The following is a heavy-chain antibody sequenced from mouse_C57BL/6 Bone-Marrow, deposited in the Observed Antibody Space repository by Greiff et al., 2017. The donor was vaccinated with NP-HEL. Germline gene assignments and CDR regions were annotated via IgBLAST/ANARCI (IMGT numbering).Heavy chain of an antibody. J-gene: IGHJ1*03. CDR1: GYTFTSYW. V-gene: IGHV1-50*01. D-gene: IGHD2-4*01. Sequence: QVQLQQPGAELVKPGASVKLSCKASGYTFTSYWMQWVKQRPGQGLEWIGEIDPSDSYTNYNQKLKGQATLTVATSSSTAYMQLSSLTSEDSAVYYCARMDDYDSEGDWYFDVWGTGTTVTVSS. CDR3: ARMDDYDSEGDWYFDV. CDR2: IDPSDSYT.